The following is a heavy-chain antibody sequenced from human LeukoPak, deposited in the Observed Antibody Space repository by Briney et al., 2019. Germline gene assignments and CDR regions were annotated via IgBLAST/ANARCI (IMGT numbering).Heavy chain of an antibody. CDR1: GVSFSGYY. D-gene: IGHD2-2*01. V-gene: IGHV4-34*01. CDR3: ARDYCSSTSCCFDY. CDR2: INHSGST. J-gene: IGHJ4*02. Sequence: SETLSLTCAVYGVSFSGYYWSWIRQPPGKGLEWIGEINHSGSTNYNPSLKSRVTISVDTSKNQFSLKLSSVTAADTAVYYCARDYCSSTSCCFDYWGQGTLVTVSS.